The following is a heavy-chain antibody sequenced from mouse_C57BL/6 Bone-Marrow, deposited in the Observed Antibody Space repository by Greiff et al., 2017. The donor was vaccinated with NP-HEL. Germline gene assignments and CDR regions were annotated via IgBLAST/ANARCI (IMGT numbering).Heavy chain of an antibody. V-gene: IGHV5-9-1*02. Sequence: EVKLVESGEGLVKPGGSLKLSCAASGFTFSSYAMSWVRQTPEKRLEWVAYISSGGDYIYYADTVKGRFTISRDNARNPLYLQMSSLKSEDTAMYYCTRDDGSSPAFDVWGTGTTVTVSS. CDR3: TRDDGSSPAFDV. J-gene: IGHJ1*03. CDR1: GFTFSSYA. D-gene: IGHD1-1*01. CDR2: ISSGGDYI.